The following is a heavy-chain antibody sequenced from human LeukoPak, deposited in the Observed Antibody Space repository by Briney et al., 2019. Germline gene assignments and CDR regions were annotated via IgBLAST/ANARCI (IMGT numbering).Heavy chain of an antibody. CDR3: ARQTAPGAFDY. J-gene: IGHJ4*02. V-gene: IGHV3-30-3*01. CDR1: GFTFSSYA. Sequence: GGSLRLSCAASGFTFSSYAMHWVRQAPGKGLEWVAVISYDGSNKYYADSVKGRFTISRDNSKNTLYLQINSLRAEDTAVYYCARQTAPGAFDYWGQGTLVTVSS. CDR2: ISYDGSNK. D-gene: IGHD2-21*02.